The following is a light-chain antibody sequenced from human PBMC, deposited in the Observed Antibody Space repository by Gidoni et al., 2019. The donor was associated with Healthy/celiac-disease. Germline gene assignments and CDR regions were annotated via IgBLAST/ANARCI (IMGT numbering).Light chain of an antibody. V-gene: IGKV3-11*01. CDR2: DAS. Sequence: EIVLTQSPATLSLSPGERATLACRASQSVSSYLAWYQQKPGQAPRLLIYDASNRATGIPARFSGSGSGTDFTLTISSLEPEDFAVYYCQQRSNLTFXQXTRLEIK. J-gene: IGKJ5*01. CDR3: QQRSNLT. CDR1: QSVSSY.